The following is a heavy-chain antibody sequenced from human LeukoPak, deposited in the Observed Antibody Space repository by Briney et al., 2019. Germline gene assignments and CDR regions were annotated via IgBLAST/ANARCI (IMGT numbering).Heavy chain of an antibody. Sequence: SVKVSCKASGGTFSSYAISWVRQAPGQGLEWMGGIIPIFGTANYAQKFQGRVTITADESTSTACMELSSLRSEDTAVYYCAREGREYAAWGYSSYKGAFDIWGQGTMVTVSS. J-gene: IGHJ3*02. CDR1: GGTFSSYA. D-gene: IGHD6-19*01. CDR3: AREGREYAAWGYSSYKGAFDI. CDR2: IIPIFGTA. V-gene: IGHV1-69*13.